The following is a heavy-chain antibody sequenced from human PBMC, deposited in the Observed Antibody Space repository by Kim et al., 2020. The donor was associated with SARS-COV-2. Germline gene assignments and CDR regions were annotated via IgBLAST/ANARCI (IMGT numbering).Heavy chain of an antibody. CDR3: ARGWGRYYFDY. V-gene: IGHV3-7*03. Sequence: KYYVESVKGRFTISRDNAKNSLYLQMNSLRAEDTAVYYCARGWGRYYFDYWGQGTLVTVSS. D-gene: IGHD1-26*01. J-gene: IGHJ4*02. CDR2: K.